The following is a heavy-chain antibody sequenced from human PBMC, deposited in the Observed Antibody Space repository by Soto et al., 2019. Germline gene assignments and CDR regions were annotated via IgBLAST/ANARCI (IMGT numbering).Heavy chain of an antibody. J-gene: IGHJ6*03. CDR2: ISGSGGST. CDR3: AKVRYQLGYYYYMDV. Sequence: GGSLRLSCAASGFTFSSYAMSWVRQAPGKGLEWVSAISGSGGSTYYADSVKGRFTISRDNSKNTLYLQMNSLRAEDTAVYYCAKVRYQLGYYYYMDVWGKGTTVTVSS. V-gene: IGHV3-23*01. CDR1: GFTFSSYA. D-gene: IGHD2-2*01.